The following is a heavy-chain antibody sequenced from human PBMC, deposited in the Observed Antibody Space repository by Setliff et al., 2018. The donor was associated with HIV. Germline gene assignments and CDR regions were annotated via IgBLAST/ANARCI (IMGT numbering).Heavy chain of an antibody. CDR1: GYSISSGYY. V-gene: IGHV4-61*09. CDR3: ARGVIETDYDYVDIYYYNYMDV. CDR2: ISTSGTT. Sequence: SETLSLTCAVSGYSISSGYYWGWIRQPAGKGLEWIGHISTSGTTKYNPSLKSRVTISVDTSKKHFSLRLTSVTAADTAVYFCARGVIETDYDYVDIYYYNYMDVWGKGTTVTVSS. J-gene: IGHJ6*03. D-gene: IGHD5-12*01.